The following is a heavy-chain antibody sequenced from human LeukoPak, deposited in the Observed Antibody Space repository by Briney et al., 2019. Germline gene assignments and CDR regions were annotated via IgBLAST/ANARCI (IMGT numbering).Heavy chain of an antibody. Sequence: SVKVSCKASGGTFSSYAISWVRQAPGQGPEWMGRIIPIFGTANYAQKFQGRVTITTDESTSTAYMELSSLRSEDTAVYYCARVSRWNRHDAFDIWGQGTMVTVSS. D-gene: IGHD1-1*01. V-gene: IGHV1-69*05. J-gene: IGHJ3*02. CDR1: GGTFSSYA. CDR2: IIPIFGTA. CDR3: ARVSRWNRHDAFDI.